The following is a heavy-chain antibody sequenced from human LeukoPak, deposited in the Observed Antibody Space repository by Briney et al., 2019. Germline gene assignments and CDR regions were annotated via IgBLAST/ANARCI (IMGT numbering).Heavy chain of an antibody. CDR2: IKQDGSEK. D-gene: IGHD3-22*01. Sequence: GRSLRLSCAASGFTFSRYCMSWVRQVPRKGLEWVANIKQDGSEKYYVDSVKGRFTISRDNAKNSLYLQMNSLRAEDTAVYYCARDRGDYDTSGSLFVFGGQGTLVTVSS. J-gene: IGHJ4*02. V-gene: IGHV3-7*03. CDR3: ARDRGDYDTSGSLFVF. CDR1: GFTFSRYC.